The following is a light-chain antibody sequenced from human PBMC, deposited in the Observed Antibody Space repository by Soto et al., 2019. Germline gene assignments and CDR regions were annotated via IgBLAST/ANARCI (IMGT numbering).Light chain of an antibody. Sequence: IQLTQSPSSLSASVGDRVTITCRASQDIGIYLAWYQQKPGKAPNLLIYAASSLQRGVPSRFSGSGSGTDFTLTITSLQPEDFATYYCQQGYSTPLTFGGGTKVDIK. CDR3: QQGYSTPLT. CDR1: QDIGIY. V-gene: IGKV1-39*01. J-gene: IGKJ4*01. CDR2: AAS.